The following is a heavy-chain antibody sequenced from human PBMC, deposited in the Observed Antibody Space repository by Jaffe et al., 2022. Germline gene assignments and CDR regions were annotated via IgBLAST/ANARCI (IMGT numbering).Heavy chain of an antibody. Sequence: QVQLQESGPGLVKPSQTLSLTCTVSGGSISSGSYYWSWIRQPAGKGLEWIGRIYTSGSTNYNPSLKSRVTISVDTSKNQFSLKLSSVTAADTAVYYCARQYCSSTSCYASAPDTNWFDPWGQGTLVTVSS. D-gene: IGHD2-2*01. V-gene: IGHV4-61*02. J-gene: IGHJ5*02. CDR1: GGSISSGSYY. CDR2: IYTSGST. CDR3: ARQYCSSTSCYASAPDTNWFDP.